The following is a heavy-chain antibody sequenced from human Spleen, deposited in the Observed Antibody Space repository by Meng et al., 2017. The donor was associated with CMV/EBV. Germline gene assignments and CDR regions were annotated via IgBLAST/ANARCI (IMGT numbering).Heavy chain of an antibody. CDR3: ARDERRPYYYDSSGFDY. CDR2: INPNSGGT. Sequence: QVQLVRSGAEVNEPGASVKVSCKASGYTFTGYYMHWVRQAPGQGLEWMGWINPNSGGTNYAQKFQGRVTMTRDTSISTAYMELSRLRSEDTAVYYCARDERRPYYYDSSGFDYWGQGTLVTVSS. J-gene: IGHJ4*02. V-gene: IGHV1-2*02. D-gene: IGHD3-22*01. CDR1: GYTFTGYY.